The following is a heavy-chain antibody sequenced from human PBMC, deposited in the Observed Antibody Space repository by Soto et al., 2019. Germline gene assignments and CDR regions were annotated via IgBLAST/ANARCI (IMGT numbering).Heavy chain of an antibody. CDR3: AADKDPKDAFDI. CDR1: GFTFTSSA. V-gene: IGHV1-58*02. J-gene: IGHJ3*02. Sequence: ASVKVSCKASGFTFTSSAMQWVRQARGQRLEWIGWIVVGSGNTNYAQKFQERVTITRDMSTSTAYMELSSLRSEDTAVYYCAADKDPKDAFDIWGQGTMVTVSS. CDR2: IVVGSGNT.